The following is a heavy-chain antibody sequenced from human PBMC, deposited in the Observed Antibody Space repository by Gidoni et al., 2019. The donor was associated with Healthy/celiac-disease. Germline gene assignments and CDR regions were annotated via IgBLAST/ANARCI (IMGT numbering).Heavy chain of an antibody. Sequence: EVQLVESGGGLVKPGGSLRLSCAASGFTFSNAWLSWVRQALGKGLEWVGRIKSKTDGGTTDYAAHVKGRFTISRDDSKNTLYLQMNSLKTEDTAVYYCTTDPISQGPYCSSTSCTPPPFDYWGQGTLVTVSS. CDR1: GFTFSNAW. CDR2: IKSKTDGGTT. V-gene: IGHV3-15*01. CDR3: TTDPISQGPYCSSTSCTPPPFDY. J-gene: IGHJ4*02. D-gene: IGHD2-2*01.